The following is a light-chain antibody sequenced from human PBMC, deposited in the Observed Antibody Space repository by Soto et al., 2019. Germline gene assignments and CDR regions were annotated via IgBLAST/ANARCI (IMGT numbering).Light chain of an antibody. CDR3: QLYSGSPWT. J-gene: IGKJ1*01. V-gene: IGKV3-20*01. Sequence: IVLTQSPGTLSLSPGERATLSCRASQSISHNYLAWYQQEPGQAPRLLIHGVSIRATGIPDRFSGSGSGTDLTLSISRLEPEDFAVYYCQLYSGSPWTFGQGTKVEIK. CDR2: GVS. CDR1: QSISHNY.